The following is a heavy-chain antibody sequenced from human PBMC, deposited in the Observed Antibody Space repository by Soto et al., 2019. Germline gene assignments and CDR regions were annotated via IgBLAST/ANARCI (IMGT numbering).Heavy chain of an antibody. J-gene: IGHJ4*02. CDR3: ARGCSGGSCFDY. V-gene: IGHV3-33*01. Sequence: QVQLVESGGGVVQPGRSLRLSCAASGFTFSSYGMHWVRQAPGKGLEWVAVIWYDGSNKYYADSMKGRFTISRDNSKNTLYLQMNSLRAEDTAVYYCARGCSGGSCFDYWGQGTLVTVSS. CDR1: GFTFSSYG. D-gene: IGHD2-15*01. CDR2: IWYDGSNK.